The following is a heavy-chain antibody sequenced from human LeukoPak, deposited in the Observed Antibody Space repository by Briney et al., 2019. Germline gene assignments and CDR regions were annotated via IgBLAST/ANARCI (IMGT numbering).Heavy chain of an antibody. CDR1: GGSISSSSYY. V-gene: IGHV4-39*01. J-gene: IGHJ4*02. CDR3: ARKIAAAPPLN. CDR2: IYYSGST. D-gene: IGHD6-13*01. Sequence: PSETLSLTCTVSGGSISSSSYYWGWIRQPPGKGLEWIGSIYYSGSTYYNPSLKSRVTISVDTSKNQFSLKLSSVTAADTAVYYCARKIAAAPPLNWGQGNLVTVSS.